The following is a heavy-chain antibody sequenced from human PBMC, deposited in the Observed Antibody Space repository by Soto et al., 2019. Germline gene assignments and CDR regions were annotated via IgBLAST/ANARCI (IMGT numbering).Heavy chain of an antibody. V-gene: IGHV4-39*01. CDR3: ARVGITMVRGVTSPLYYYYYYGMDV. CDR1: GGSISSSSYY. D-gene: IGHD3-10*01. CDR2: IYYSGST. J-gene: IGHJ6*02. Sequence: LSLTCTVSGGSISSSSYYWGWIRQPPGKGLEWIGSIYYSGSTYYNPSLKSRVTISVDTSKNQFSLKLSSVTAADTAVYYCARVGITMVRGVTSPLYYYYYYGMDVWGQGTTVTVSS.